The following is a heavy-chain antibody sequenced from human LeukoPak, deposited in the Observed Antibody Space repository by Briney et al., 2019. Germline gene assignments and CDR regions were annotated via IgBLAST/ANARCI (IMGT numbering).Heavy chain of an antibody. CDR2: IYTSGGT. CDR1: GGSISSGSYY. V-gene: IGHV4-61*02. CDR3: ARVTTGGYYNC. Sequence: SQTLSLTCTVSGGSISSGSYYWSWIRQPAGKGLEWIGRIYTSGGTNYNPSLKSRVTISVDTSKNQFSLKLSSVTAADTAVYYCARVTTGGYYNCWDQGTLVTVSS. J-gene: IGHJ4*02. D-gene: IGHD3-22*01.